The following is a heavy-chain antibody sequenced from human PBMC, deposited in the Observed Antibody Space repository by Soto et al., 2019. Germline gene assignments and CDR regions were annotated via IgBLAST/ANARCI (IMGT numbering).Heavy chain of an antibody. Sequence: SETLSLTCSVSGDSISDSSYYWGWIRQPPGKGLEWIGTIYYSGSTYYSPSLKSRASISIDKSKNQFSLKLTSVNAGDTAVYFCASVVVGATRQTGSDHWGQGTLVTVYS. CDR3: ASVVVGATRQTGSDH. CDR1: GDSISDSSYY. V-gene: IGHV4-39*01. J-gene: IGHJ4*02. CDR2: IYYSGST. D-gene: IGHD2-15*01.